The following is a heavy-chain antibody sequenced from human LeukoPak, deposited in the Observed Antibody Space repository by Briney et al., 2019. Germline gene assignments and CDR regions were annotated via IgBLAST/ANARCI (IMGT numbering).Heavy chain of an antibody. CDR3: ARDRSGSRDAFDI. CDR1: GFTFSSYT. D-gene: IGHD1-26*01. CDR2: ISYDGSNE. Sequence: GGSLRLSCAASGFTFSSYTVHWVRQAPGKGLEWVALISYDGSNEYYADSVKGRFTISRGNSKNTLFLQMNSLRAADTAVYYCARDRSGSRDAFDIWGQGTMVTVSS. V-gene: IGHV3-30-3*01. J-gene: IGHJ3*02.